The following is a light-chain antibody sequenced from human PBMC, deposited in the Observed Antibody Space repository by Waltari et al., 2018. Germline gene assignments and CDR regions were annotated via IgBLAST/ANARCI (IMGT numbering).Light chain of an antibody. Sequence: DIQMTQSPSSLSASVGARVTITCRASQGINHYLAWYQQKPGKVPKLLIYAESTLQSGVPSRFSGSGSGTDFTLTISSLQPEDVATYFGQKYNSPPGTFGQGTKVEIK. CDR2: AES. CDR3: QKYNSPPGT. J-gene: IGKJ1*01. CDR1: QGINHY. V-gene: IGKV1-27*01.